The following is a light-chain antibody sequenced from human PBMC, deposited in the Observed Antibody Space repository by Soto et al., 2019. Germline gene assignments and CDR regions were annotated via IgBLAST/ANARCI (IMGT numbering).Light chain of an antibody. CDR2: AAS. J-gene: IGKJ1*01. CDR1: QDINVY. CDR3: QQYHTDWT. V-gene: IGKV1-5*01. Sequence: DIQMTQSPSSVSASIGDTVTITCRASQDINVYLNWYQQKPGEVPKLLIFAASTLVRGVPSRFSGRGSGTEFTLTISSLQADDYATFYCQQYHTDWTFGQGTKVDIK.